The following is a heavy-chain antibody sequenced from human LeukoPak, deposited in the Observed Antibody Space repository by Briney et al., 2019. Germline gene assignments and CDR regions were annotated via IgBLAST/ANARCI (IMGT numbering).Heavy chain of an antibody. CDR3: ARVARYSYGPGGFDP. D-gene: IGHD5-18*01. V-gene: IGHV4-59*01. CDR1: GGSISSYY. CDR2: IYYSGST. Sequence: SETLSLTCTVSGGSISSYYWSWIRQPPGKGLEWIGCIYYSGSTNYNPSLKSRVTISVDTSKNQFSLKLSSVTAADTAVYYCARVARYSYGPGGFDPWGQGTLVTVSS. J-gene: IGHJ5*02.